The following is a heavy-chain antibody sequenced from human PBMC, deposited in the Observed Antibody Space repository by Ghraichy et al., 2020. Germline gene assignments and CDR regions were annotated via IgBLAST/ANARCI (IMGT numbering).Heavy chain of an antibody. J-gene: IGHJ4*02. D-gene: IGHD3-9*01. V-gene: IGHV4-30-4*01. CDR1: GDSVSSDDHY. Sequence: SETLSLTCSVSGDSVSSDDHYWGWIRQPPGKGLEWIGYIHNSGTTFFIPSLKSRVTMSLDTSRNQFSLRLTSVTAADTVVYYCVRGPFYDVLTGFLHWGQGTLVTVSS. CDR3: VRGPFYDVLTGFLH. CDR2: IHNSGTT.